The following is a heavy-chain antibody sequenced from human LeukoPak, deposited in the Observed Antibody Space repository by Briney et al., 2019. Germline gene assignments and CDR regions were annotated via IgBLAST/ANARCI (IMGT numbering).Heavy chain of an antibody. J-gene: IGHJ4*02. CDR2: INAGNGNT. CDR3: ARAWTLVRGVVFDY. V-gene: IGHV1-3*01. Sequence: ASVKVSCKASGYTFTSYAMHWVRQAPGQRLEWMGWINAGNGNTKYSQKFQGRVTITRDTSASTAYMELSSLRSEDTAVYYCARAWTLVRGVVFDYWGQGTLVTVSS. CDR1: GYTFTSYA. D-gene: IGHD3-10*01.